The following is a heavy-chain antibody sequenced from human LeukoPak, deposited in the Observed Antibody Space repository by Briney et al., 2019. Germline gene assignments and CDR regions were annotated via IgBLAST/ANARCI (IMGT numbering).Heavy chain of an antibody. CDR3: ARVVAAAGNNWFDP. CDR1: GGSFSGYY. D-gene: IGHD6-13*01. V-gene: IGHV4-34*01. CDR2: INHSGST. Sequence: SETLSLTCAVYGGSFSGYYWSWLRQPPGKGLEWLGEINHSGSTNYNPSLKSRVTISVDTSKNQFSLKLSSVTAADTAVYYCARVVAAAGNNWFDPWGEGTLVTVSS. J-gene: IGHJ5*02.